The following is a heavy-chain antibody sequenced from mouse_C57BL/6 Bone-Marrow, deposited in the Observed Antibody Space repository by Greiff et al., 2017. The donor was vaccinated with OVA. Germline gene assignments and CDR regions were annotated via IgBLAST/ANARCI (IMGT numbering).Heavy chain of an antibody. V-gene: IGHV1-62-2*01. J-gene: IGHJ1*03. CDR1: GYTFTEYT. CDR3: ARHAMLGRYFAG. CDR2: FYPGSGSI. Sequence: VQLQESGAELVKPGASVKLSCKASGYTFTEYTIHWVKQRSGQGLAWIGWFYPGSGSIKYNEKFKDQATLTADKSYSTVYMEISKLTSQDSAVYVCARHAMLGRYFAGWGTGNAVTVSS.